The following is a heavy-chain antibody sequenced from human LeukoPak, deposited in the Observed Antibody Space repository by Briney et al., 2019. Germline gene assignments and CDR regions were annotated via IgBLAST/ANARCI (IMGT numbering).Heavy chain of an antibody. CDR2: ISGSGGST. J-gene: IGHJ4*02. V-gene: IGHV3-23*01. CDR3: AKVGYGDYDLGFDY. D-gene: IGHD4-17*01. CDR1: GFTFSSYA. Sequence: GGSPRLSCAASGFTFSSYAMSWVRQAPGRGLEWVSAISGSGGSTYYADSVKGRFTISRDNSKNTLYLQMNSLRAEDTAVYYCAKVGYGDYDLGFDYWGQGTLVTVSS.